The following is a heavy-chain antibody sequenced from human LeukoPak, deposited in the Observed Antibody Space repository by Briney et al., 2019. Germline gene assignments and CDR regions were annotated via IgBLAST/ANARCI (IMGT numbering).Heavy chain of an antibody. CDR3: ARELWFDY. D-gene: IGHD3-10*01. V-gene: IGHV1-2*06. CDR1: GYTFTGSY. CDR2: IDPNGGGT. Sequence: HRASVKASCKASGYTFTGSYMHWVRQAPGQGLEWMGRIDPNGGGTNYAQKFQGRVTMTRDTSISTAYMELSRLRSDDTAVYYCARELWFDYWGQGTLVTVSS. J-gene: IGHJ4*02.